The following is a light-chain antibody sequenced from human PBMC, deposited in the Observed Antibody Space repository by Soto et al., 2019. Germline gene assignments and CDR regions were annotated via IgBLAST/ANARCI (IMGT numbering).Light chain of an antibody. J-gene: IGKJ3*01. CDR1: QTISSH. CDR3: QQSHTTPPMT. V-gene: IGKV1-39*01. CDR2: AAS. Sequence: DIQMTQSPSSLSASVGDRITLTCRASQTISSHLNWYQQKPGKAPKLLIYAASSLQSGVPSRFSGSGSGTDFSLTISSLQPEDFATYYCQQSHTTPPMTFGPGTKVDIK.